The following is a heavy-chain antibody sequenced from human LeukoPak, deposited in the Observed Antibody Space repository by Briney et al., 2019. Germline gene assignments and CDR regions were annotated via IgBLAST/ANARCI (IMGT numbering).Heavy chain of an antibody. Sequence: PGGSLRLSCAASGFTFSDYYMSWIRQAPGKGLEWVSYISSSGSTIYYADSVKGRFTISRDNAKNSLYLQMNSLRAEDTAVYYCAKVAHAYYYYYDYMDVWGKGTTATISS. J-gene: IGHJ6*03. CDR1: GFTFSDYY. CDR3: AKVAHAYYYYYDYMDV. CDR2: ISSSGSTI. V-gene: IGHV3-11*01.